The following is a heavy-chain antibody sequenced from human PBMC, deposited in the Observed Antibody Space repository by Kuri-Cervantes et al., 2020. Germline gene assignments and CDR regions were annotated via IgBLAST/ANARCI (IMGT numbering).Heavy chain of an antibody. J-gene: IGHJ6*02. Sequence: ASVKVSCKVSGYTLTELSMHWVRQAPGKGLEWMGGFDPEDGETIYAQKFQGRVTMTEDTSTDTAYMELSSLRSEDTAVYYCVTGGYCSGGSCYGNYYYYYGMDVWGQGTTVTVSS. CDR2: FDPEDGET. CDR3: VTGGYCSGGSCYGNYYYYYGMDV. D-gene: IGHD2-15*01. V-gene: IGHV1-24*01. CDR1: GYTLTELS.